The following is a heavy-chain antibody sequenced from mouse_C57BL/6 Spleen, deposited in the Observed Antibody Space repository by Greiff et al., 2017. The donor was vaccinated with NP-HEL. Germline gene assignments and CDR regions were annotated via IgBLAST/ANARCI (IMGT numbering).Heavy chain of an antibody. J-gene: IGHJ2*01. CDR1: GFTFTDYY. CDR2: IRNKANGYTT. CDR3: ANYGLRRGYFDD. D-gene: IGHD3-3*01. Sequence: DVKLQESGGGLVQPGGSLSLSCAASGFTFTDYYMSWVRQPPGKALEWLGFIRNKANGYTTEYSASVKGRLTISRDNSQSILYLQMNALDAEDSATYSCANYGLRRGYFDDWGKGTTLTVSS. V-gene: IGHV7-3*01.